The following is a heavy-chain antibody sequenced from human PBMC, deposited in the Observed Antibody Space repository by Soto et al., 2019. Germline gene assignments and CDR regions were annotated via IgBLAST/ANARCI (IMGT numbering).Heavy chain of an antibody. J-gene: IGHJ6*03. CDR1: GGSISIYY. V-gene: IGHV4-59*12. CDR2: IYYSGST. Sequence: SETLSLTCTVPGGSISIYYWSWIRQPPGKGLEWIGYIYYSGSTNYNPSPNRRVTISVDTAKSQFSVKLSSVAAADMAVYYCARGGRNRDAYYYYYMGVWGKGTTVT. D-gene: IGHD1-1*01. CDR3: ARGGRNRDAYYYYYMGV.